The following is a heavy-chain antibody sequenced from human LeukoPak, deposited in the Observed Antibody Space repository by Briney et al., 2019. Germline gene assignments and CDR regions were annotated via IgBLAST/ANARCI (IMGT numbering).Heavy chain of an antibody. CDR1: GYTFTSYD. V-gene: IGHV1-8*01. Sequence: GASVKVSRKASGYTFTSYDINWVRQATGQGLEWMGWMNPNSGNTGYAQKFQGRVTMTRNASLSTAYMELSSLRSEDTAVYYCARYYGSGFNFDYWGQGTLVTVSS. CDR3: ARYYGSGFNFDY. D-gene: IGHD3-10*01. J-gene: IGHJ4*02. CDR2: MNPNSGNT.